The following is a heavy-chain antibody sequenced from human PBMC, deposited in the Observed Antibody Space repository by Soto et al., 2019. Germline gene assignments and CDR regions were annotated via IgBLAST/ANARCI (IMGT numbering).Heavy chain of an antibody. CDR2: IDPSDSYT. CDR1: GYSFTSYW. J-gene: IGHJ6*02. D-gene: IGHD2-8*01. V-gene: IGHV5-10-1*01. Sequence: HGESLKISCKGSGYSFTSYWISWVRQMPGKGLEWMGRIDPSDSYTNYNPSFQGHVTISADKSISTAYLQWSSLKASDTAMYYCARNGVTTPSRSNYGMDVWGQGTTVTVSS. CDR3: ARNGVTTPSRSNYGMDV.